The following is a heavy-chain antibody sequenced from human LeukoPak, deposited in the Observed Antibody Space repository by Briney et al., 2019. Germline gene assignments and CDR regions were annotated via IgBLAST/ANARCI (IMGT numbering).Heavy chain of an antibody. CDR2: IYSGGST. CDR3: ARGPKTYYYDSSGYYYLLY. Sequence: GGSLRLSCAASGFTFSSYSMNWVRQAPGKGLEWVSVIYSGGSTYYADSVKGRFTISRDNSKNTLYLQMNSLRAEDTAVYYCARGPKTYYYDSSGYYYLLYWGQGTLVTVSS. J-gene: IGHJ4*02. V-gene: IGHV3-53*01. CDR1: GFTFSSYS. D-gene: IGHD3-22*01.